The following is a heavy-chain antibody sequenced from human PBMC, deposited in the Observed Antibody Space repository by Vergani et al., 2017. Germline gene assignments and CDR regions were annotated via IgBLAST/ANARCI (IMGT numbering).Heavy chain of an antibody. J-gene: IGHJ3*01. Sequence: QITLRESGPTLVKLTQTLTLTCTFPGFSLTTGGEGVGWIRQPPGRALEWLAFVYWNDDERYSPSLKSRVTITKDTSKNEVILTMATMDPVDTATYYCVHRLGYFDWDGAFDLWGPGTMVTVSS. D-gene: IGHD3-9*01. V-gene: IGHV2-5*01. CDR1: GFSLTTGGEG. CDR3: VHRLGYFDWDGAFDL. CDR2: VYWNDDE.